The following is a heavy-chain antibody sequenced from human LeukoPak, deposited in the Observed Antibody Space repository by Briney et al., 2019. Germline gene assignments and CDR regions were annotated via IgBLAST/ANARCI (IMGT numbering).Heavy chain of an antibody. CDR1: GYTLTELS. CDR3: ARSVFGFGELWSAFDI. J-gene: IGHJ3*02. D-gene: IGHD3-10*01. Sequence: AASVKVSCKVSGYTLTELSMHWVRQAPGKGLEWMGGFDPEDGETIYAQKFQGRVTMTEDTSTDTAYMELSSLRSEDTAVYYCARSVFGFGELWSAFDIWGQGTMVTVSS. CDR2: FDPEDGET. V-gene: IGHV1-24*01.